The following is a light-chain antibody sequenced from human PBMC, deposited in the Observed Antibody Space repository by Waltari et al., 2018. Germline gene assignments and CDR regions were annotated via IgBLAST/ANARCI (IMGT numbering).Light chain of an antibody. V-gene: IGKV3-11*01. J-gene: IGKJ4*01. CDR3: QQRTNWPLT. CDR2: DAS. CDR1: QSVSTY. Sequence: ELVLTQSPATLSLSPGDRATLSCRASQSVSTYLAWYQQKPGQAPRLLIYDASNRATGIPARFSGSWSGTDFTLTISSPEPEDFAVYYCQQRTNWPLTFGGGTKVEIK.